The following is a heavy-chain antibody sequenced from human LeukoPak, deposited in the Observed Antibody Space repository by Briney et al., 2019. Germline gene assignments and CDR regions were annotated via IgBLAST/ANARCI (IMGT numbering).Heavy chain of an antibody. D-gene: IGHD3-3*01. Sequence: SETLSLTCAVSGYSISSGYYRGWIRQPPGKGLEWIGSIYHSGSTYYNPSLKSRVTISVDTSKNQFSPKLSSVTAADTAVYYCARHRRTGYYDFWSGYYYYMDVWGKGTTVTVSS. CDR1: GYSISSGYY. V-gene: IGHV4-38-2*01. CDR3: ARHRRTGYYDFWSGYYYYMDV. CDR2: IYHSGST. J-gene: IGHJ6*03.